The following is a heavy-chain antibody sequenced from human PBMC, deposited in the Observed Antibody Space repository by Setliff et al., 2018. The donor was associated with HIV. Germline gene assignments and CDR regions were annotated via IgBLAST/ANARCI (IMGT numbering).Heavy chain of an antibody. J-gene: IGHJ4*02. CDR3: TTIVGFCSSTRCYSDY. D-gene: IGHD2-2*01. V-gene: IGHV3-15*01. CDR2: IKSKTDGGTT. Sequence: GGSLRLSCAASGFTFSNAWMSWVRQAPGKGLEWVGRIKSKTDGGTTDYVTPVKGRFTISRDDSKNTLYLQMNSLKTEDTAVYHCTTIVGFCSSTRCYSDYWGQGTLVTVSS. CDR1: GFTFSNAW.